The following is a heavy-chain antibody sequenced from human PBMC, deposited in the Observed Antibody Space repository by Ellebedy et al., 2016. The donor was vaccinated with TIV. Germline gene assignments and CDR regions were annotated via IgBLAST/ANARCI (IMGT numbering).Heavy chain of an antibody. CDR1: GGSFSGYY. J-gene: IGHJ5*02. D-gene: IGHD2-15*01. V-gene: IGHV4-34*01. CDR3: ARDREDSNWFDP. CDR2: INHSGIT. Sequence: MPSETLSLTCAVYGGSFSGYYWSWIRQPPGKGLEWIGEINHSGITNYNPSLKSRVTISVDTSKNQFSLKLSSVTAADTAVYYCARDREDSNWFDPWGQGTLVTVSS.